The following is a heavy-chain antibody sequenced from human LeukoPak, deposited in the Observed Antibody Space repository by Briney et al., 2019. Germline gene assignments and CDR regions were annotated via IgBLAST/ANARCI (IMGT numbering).Heavy chain of an antibody. D-gene: IGHD3-3*01. Sequence: GASVKVSCKTSGYTFTGYYMHWVRQAPGQGLEWMGWINPNSGGTNYAQKFQGRVTMTRDTSISTAYMELSRLRSDDTAVYYCARGRASGSGYSHYYYYYMDVWGKGTTVTVSS. CDR3: ARGRASGSGYSHYYYYYMDV. J-gene: IGHJ6*03. V-gene: IGHV1-2*02. CDR1: GYTFTGYY. CDR2: INPNSGGT.